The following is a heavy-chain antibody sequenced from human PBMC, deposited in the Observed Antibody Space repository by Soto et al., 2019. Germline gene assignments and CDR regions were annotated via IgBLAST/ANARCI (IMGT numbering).Heavy chain of an antibody. Sequence: GGSLRLSCAASGFTFSSYSMNWVRQAPGKGLEWVSSIRSSSEYIYHADSVKGRFTISRDNAKNSLYLQMNSLRAEDTAVYYCARGSWDDVTGHYYMDVWGKGTTVTVSS. D-gene: IGHD1-1*01. CDR2: IRSSSEYI. J-gene: IGHJ6*03. CDR1: GFTFSSYS. CDR3: ARGSWDDVTGHYYMDV. V-gene: IGHV3-21*01.